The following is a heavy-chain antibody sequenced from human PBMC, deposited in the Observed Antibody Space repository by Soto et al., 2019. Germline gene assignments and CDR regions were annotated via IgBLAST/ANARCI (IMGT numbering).Heavy chain of an antibody. D-gene: IGHD6-13*01. J-gene: IGHJ4*02. CDR3: ARLQPAAGDNDLTFDY. V-gene: IGHV5-10-1*01. CDR1: GYSFTSYW. Sequence: EVQLVQSGAEVKKPGESLRISCKGTGYSFTSYWISWVRQMPGKGLEWMGRIDPSDSYTNYSPSFQGHVTISADKSISTAYLQWSSLKASDTAMYYCARLQPAAGDNDLTFDYWGQGTLVTVSS. CDR2: IDPSDSYT.